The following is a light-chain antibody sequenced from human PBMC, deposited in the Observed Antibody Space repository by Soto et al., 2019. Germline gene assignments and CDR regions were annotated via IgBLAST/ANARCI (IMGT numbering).Light chain of an antibody. J-gene: IGKJ4*01. CDR3: QQSEALVLS. V-gene: IGKV1-33*01. Sequence: DLQMTQSPSSLSASVGDRVTISCQASQDITDYLNWYQQKPGKAPRLLIYDASNLETGVPSRFSGSGSGTDFTFTISSLQPEDLATYYCQQSEALVLSFGGGNKVEIK. CDR2: DAS. CDR1: QDITDY.